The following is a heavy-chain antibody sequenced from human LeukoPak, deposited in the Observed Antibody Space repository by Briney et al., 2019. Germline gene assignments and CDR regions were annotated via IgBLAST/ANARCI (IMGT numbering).Heavy chain of an antibody. CDR2: IYTSGNT. CDR3: ARGRGSSWYYFDY. J-gene: IGHJ4*02. CDR1: GGSITSYY. D-gene: IGHD6-13*01. Sequence: SETLSLTCTVSGGSITSYYWSWVRQPAGKGLEWIGRIYTSGNTNYNPSLKGRVTMSVDTSKNQFSLNLSSVTAADTAVYYCARGRGSSWYYFDYWGQGTLVTVSS. V-gene: IGHV4-4*07.